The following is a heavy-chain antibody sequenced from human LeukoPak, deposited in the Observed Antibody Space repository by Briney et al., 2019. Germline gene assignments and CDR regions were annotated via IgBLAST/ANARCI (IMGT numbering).Heavy chain of an antibody. V-gene: IGHV3-23*01. D-gene: IGHD3-22*01. CDR2: ISGSGGST. CDR3: AKDLYDSSGHRQFDP. CDR1: GFTFRSYW. J-gene: IGHJ5*02. Sequence: GGSLRLSCAASGFTFRSYWMHWVRQAPGKGLEWVSAISGSGGSTYYADSVKGRFTISRDNSKNTLYLQMNSLRAEDTAVYYCAKDLYDSSGHRQFDPWGQGTLVTVSS.